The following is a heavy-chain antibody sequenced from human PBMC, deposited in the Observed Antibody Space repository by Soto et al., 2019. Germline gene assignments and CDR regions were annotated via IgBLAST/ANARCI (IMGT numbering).Heavy chain of an antibody. Sequence: QVQLVESGGGVVQPGRSLRLSCAASGFTFSSYGMHWVRQAPGKGLEWVAVIWYDGSKKYYADSVKGRFTISRDNSKNPLYLQMNSRRAEDTAVYYCASEYCSGGRCYYYGMDVWGQGTTVTVSS. V-gene: IGHV3-33*01. J-gene: IGHJ6*02. D-gene: IGHD2-15*01. CDR2: IWYDGSKK. CDR3: ASEYCSGGRCYYYGMDV. CDR1: GFTFSSYG.